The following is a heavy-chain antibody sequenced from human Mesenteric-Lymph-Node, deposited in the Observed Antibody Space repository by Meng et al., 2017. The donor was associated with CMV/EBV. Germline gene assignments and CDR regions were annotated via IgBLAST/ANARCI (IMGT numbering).Heavy chain of an antibody. CDR1: GFLFSSYA. Sequence: GESLRISCAASGFLFSSYAMHWVRQAPGKGLEWVAVISYDGNDKYYADSVKGRLTISRDNSMNTLYLQMNSLRAEDTAVYYCARLTTVTPSDPFDLWGQGTMVTVSS. CDR3: ARLTTVTPSDPFDL. V-gene: IGHV3-30*04. J-gene: IGHJ3*01. D-gene: IGHD4-17*01. CDR2: ISYDGNDK.